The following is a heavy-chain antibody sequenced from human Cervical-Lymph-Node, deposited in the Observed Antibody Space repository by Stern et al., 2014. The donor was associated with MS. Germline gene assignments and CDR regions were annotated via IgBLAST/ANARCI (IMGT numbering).Heavy chain of an antibody. D-gene: IGHD6-25*01. Sequence: QLQLQESGPGLVKPSETLSLTCTVSGGSISSSGYYWGWIRQPPGKGLEWNGGLYLCGRTYNNPSLKSRCTISVNTSKNHSSLNLSSETAADTAVYYCARHISGAQSHYFYGLDVWGQGTTVTVSS. J-gene: IGHJ6*02. CDR1: GGSISSSGYY. CDR3: ARHISGAQSHYFYGLDV. CDR2: LYLCGRT. V-gene: IGHV4-39*01.